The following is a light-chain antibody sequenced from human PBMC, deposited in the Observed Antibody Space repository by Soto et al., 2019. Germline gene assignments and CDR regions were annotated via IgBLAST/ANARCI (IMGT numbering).Light chain of an antibody. J-gene: IGLJ1*01. Sequence: QSALTQPASVSGSPGQSITISCTGTSSDVGSYNLVSWYQQHPGKVPKLIIYQGGQRPSGVSSRFSGSKSGNTASLTISGLQAEDEAEYFCSSYAGSSTLFVFGTGTQLTVL. CDR2: QGG. CDR1: SSDVGSYNL. V-gene: IGLV2-23*01. CDR3: SSYAGSSTLFV.